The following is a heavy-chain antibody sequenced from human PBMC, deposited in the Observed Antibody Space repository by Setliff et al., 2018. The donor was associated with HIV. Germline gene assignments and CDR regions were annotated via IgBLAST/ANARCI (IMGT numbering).Heavy chain of an antibody. V-gene: IGHV3-74*01. CDR2: MNTDGSST. Sequence: GGSLRLSCAASGFTFGSYWMHWVRQAPGKGLVWVFGMNTDGSSTRYADSVKGRFTISRDNAKNMLYLQMNSLSADDTAVYYCARKLRPGHGMDVWGQGTTVTVSS. J-gene: IGHJ6*02. D-gene: IGHD3-10*01. CDR1: GFTFGSYW. CDR3: ARKLRPGHGMDV.